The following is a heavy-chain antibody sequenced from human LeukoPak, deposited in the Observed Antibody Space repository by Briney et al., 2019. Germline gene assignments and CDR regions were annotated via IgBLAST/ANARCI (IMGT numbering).Heavy chain of an antibody. CDR2: LGSDGRT. V-gene: IGHV3-23*01. CDR3: GGDILVWSFDT. CDR1: GFGVSSNS. Sequence: GGSLRLSCEASGFGVSSNSMAWVRQAPGKGLEWVSGLGSDGRTHYADFVKGRFTISRDYSKNTVYLQINSLRDENTALYYCGGDILVWSFDTWGEGTLVTVSS. D-gene: IGHD2-21*01. J-gene: IGHJ4*02.